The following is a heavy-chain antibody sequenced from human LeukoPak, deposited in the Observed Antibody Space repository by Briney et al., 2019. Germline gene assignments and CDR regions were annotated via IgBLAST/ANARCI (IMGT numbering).Heavy chain of an antibody. CDR2: IWYDGSND. D-gene: IGHD3-16*02. CDR1: GFTFSTYG. Sequence: GGSLRLSCAASGFTFSTYGMHWVRQAPGKGLEWVALIWYDGSNDYYADSVKGRFTISRDNSKNTLYLQMNSLRAEDTAVYYCAKDGVWGSYRFSYFDYWGQGTLVTVSS. CDR3: AKDGVWGSYRFSYFDY. V-gene: IGHV3-30*02. J-gene: IGHJ4*02.